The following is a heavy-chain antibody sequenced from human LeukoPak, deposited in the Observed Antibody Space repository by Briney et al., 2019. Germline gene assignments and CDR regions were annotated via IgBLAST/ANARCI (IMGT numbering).Heavy chain of an antibody. Sequence: SVKVSCKASGGTFSSYGISWVRQAPGQGPEWMGGITPLFGTDKYAQKFQERVTITADESTSTAFMELNSLRSEDTAVYYCVRVFIGCELLDHWGQGTLVIASA. V-gene: IGHV1-69*13. CDR3: VRVFIGCELLDH. CDR1: GGTFSSYG. J-gene: IGHJ4*02. D-gene: IGHD3-10*01. CDR2: ITPLFGTD.